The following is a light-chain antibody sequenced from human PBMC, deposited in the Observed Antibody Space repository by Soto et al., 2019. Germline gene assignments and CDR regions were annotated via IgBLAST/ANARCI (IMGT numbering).Light chain of an antibody. V-gene: IGLV1-51*02. Sequence: QSVLTQPPSVSADPGQKVTLSCSGSSSNIGNNYVSWYKQLPGAAPKLLIYENNKRPSGIPDRFSGSKSGTSATLDITGLQPGDEADYYCGTWDNSLTAHVFATGTKVTVL. CDR2: ENN. CDR1: SSNIGNNY. J-gene: IGLJ1*01. CDR3: GTWDNSLTAHV.